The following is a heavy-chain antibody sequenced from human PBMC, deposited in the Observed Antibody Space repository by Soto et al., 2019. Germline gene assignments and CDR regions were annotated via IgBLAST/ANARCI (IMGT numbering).Heavy chain of an antibody. Sequence: QVQLQESGPGLVKPSETLSLTCTVSGESVSSGFYYWNWIRQAPGKGLEWIGSILSSGRSIYNPSLSSRVSMSVDTSKNQFSLRLTSVGAADSVIYYCARVVRCTRSGCYYLAMDVWGQGTTVTVFS. CDR1: GESVSSGFYY. V-gene: IGHV4-61*01. J-gene: IGHJ6*02. CDR3: ARVVRCTRSGCYYLAMDV. D-gene: IGHD2-15*01. CDR2: ILSSGRS.